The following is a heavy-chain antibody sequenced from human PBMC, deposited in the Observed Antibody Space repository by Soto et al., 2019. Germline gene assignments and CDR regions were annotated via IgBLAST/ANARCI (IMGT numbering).Heavy chain of an antibody. Sequence: EVQLVESGGGLVKPGGSLRLSCAASGFIVTSYTVNWVRQAPGKGLEWVSSISGSSTYIYYADSVKGRFTISRDNAKNSLSLQLNSLRAEDTAVYYCARDRKIAVACTSNYFYYGLDVWGQGTTVTVSS. V-gene: IGHV3-21*01. CDR1: GFIVTSYT. CDR2: ISGSSTYI. D-gene: IGHD6-19*01. J-gene: IGHJ6*02. CDR3: ARDRKIAVACTSNYFYYGLDV.